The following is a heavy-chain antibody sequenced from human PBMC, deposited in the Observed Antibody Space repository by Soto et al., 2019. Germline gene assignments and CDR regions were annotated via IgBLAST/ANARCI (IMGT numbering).Heavy chain of an antibody. J-gene: IGHJ6*02. CDR1: GGSISVYY. D-gene: IGHD3-3*01. CDR2: IYATGST. Sequence: SETLSLTCTISGGSISVYYWSWVRQPPGHELEWIGYIYATGSTNYNPSLRGRVTMSADTSKDQVSLRLRSATGADTAVYYCARDQYDFRSGSYYYAMEVWGQGTKVTVSS. CDR3: ARDQYDFRSGSYYYAMEV. V-gene: IGHV4-59*01.